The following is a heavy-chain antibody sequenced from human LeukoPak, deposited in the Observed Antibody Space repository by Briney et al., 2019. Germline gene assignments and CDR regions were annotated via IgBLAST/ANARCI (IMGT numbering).Heavy chain of an antibody. CDR3: ARVAYCSGGSCYFGPFDP. Sequence: ASVKVSCKASGGTFSSYAISWVRQAPGQGLEWMGWISAYNGNANYAQNFQGRVTMTTDTSTSTAYMELRSLRSDDTAGYYCARVAYCSGGSCYFGPFDPWGQGTLVTVSS. CDR1: GGTFSSYA. J-gene: IGHJ5*02. D-gene: IGHD2-15*01. V-gene: IGHV1-18*01. CDR2: ISAYNGNA.